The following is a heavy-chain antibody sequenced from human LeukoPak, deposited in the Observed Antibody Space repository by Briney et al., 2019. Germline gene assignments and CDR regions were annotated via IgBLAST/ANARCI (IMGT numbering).Heavy chain of an antibody. V-gene: IGHV3-23*01. CDR3: ARDSQSHAWSQFDY. CDR1: AFIFSGHW. J-gene: IGHJ4*02. D-gene: IGHD3-22*01. Sequence: GGSLRLSCEGSAFIFSGHWMNWVRQTPGKGLEWVSSISDTGGSSYYAVSVRGRFTFSRDNSKSMLYLQMSSLRVEDTAVYYCARDSQSHAWSQFDYWGQGALVTVSS. CDR2: ISDTGGSS.